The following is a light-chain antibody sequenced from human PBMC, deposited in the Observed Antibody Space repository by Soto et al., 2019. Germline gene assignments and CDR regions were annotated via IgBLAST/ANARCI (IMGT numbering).Light chain of an antibody. CDR1: TSDVGRYKY. CDR2: EVS. Sequence: QSALTQPASVSGSPGQSITISCTGTTSDVGRYKYVSWYQQHPGKAPKLMIYEVSNRPSGVSDRFSGSKSGNTASLTISGVQAEDEDDYYCSSYTSSSTWVFGGGTQLTVL. V-gene: IGLV2-14*01. J-gene: IGLJ3*02. CDR3: SSYTSSSTWV.